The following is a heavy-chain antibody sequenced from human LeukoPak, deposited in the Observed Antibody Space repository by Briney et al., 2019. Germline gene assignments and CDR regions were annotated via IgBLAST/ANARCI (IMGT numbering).Heavy chain of an antibody. CDR1: GFTFSSYG. D-gene: IGHD3-3*01. J-gene: IGHJ4*02. Sequence: GRSLGLSCAASGFTFSSYGMHWVRQAPGKGLEWVSYISSGSGTIYYADSVKGRFTISRDNAKNSLYLQMNSLRAEDTAIYYCARDPTYDFWSGYSHYFDYWGQGTLVTVSS. CDR3: ARDPTYDFWSGYSHYFDY. V-gene: IGHV3-48*04. CDR2: ISSGSGTI.